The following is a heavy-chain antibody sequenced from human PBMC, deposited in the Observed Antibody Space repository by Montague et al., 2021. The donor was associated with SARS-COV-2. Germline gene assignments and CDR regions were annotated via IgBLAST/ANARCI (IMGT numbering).Heavy chain of an antibody. V-gene: IGHV4-39*07. J-gene: IGHJ4*02. CDR1: GGSISSSSYY. D-gene: IGHD2-15*01. CDR2: IYYSGST. Sequence: SETLSLTCTVSGGSISSSSYYWGWLRQPPGKGLEWIGSIYYSGSTYYTPSLKSRVTISVDTSKNQFSLKLSSVTAADTAVYYCAREGGWFCRGSYYFDYWGQGTLVTVSS. CDR3: AREGGWFCRGSYYFDY.